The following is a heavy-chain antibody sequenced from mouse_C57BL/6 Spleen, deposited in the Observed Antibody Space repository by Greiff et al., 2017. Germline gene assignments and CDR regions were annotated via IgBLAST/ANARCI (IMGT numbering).Heavy chain of an antibody. V-gene: IGHV5-17*01. Sequence: VQLQQSGGGLVKPGGSLKLSCAASGFTFSDYGMHWVRQAPEKGLEWVAYISSGSSTIYYADTVKGRFTISRDNAKNTLFLQMTSLRSEDTAMYYCARPGGRRDYFDYWGQGTTLTVSS. CDR1: GFTFSDYG. D-gene: IGHD1-1*02. CDR3: ARPGGRRDYFDY. J-gene: IGHJ2*01. CDR2: ISSGSSTI.